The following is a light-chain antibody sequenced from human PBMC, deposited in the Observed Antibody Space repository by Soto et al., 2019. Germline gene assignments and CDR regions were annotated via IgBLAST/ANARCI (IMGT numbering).Light chain of an antibody. V-gene: IGKV1-12*01. CDR2: ATS. J-gene: IGKJ3*01. Sequence: DIQMTQSPSSVSASVGDRVTITCRASQGISTWLAWYQQRPGKAPKLLISATSILQRGVPSRFSGSGSGTYFTLSINSLQPEDFATYYCQQADSFPITFGPGTKVDI. CDR3: QQADSFPIT. CDR1: QGISTW.